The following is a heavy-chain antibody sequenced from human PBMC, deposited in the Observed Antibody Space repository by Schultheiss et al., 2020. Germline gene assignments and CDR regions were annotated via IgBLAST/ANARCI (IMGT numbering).Heavy chain of an antibody. D-gene: IGHD3-3*01. CDR1: GFTFSSYD. Sequence: GGSLRLSCAASGFTFSSYDMNWVRQAPGKGLEWVSYISSSGSTIYYADSVKGRFTISRDNAKNSLYLQMNSLRAEDTAVYYCARDGPGAGTIFGVVIPLYYYYYGMDVWGQGTPVTVSS. J-gene: IGHJ6*02. CDR2: ISSSGSTI. V-gene: IGHV3-48*03. CDR3: ARDGPGAGTIFGVVIPLYYYYYGMDV.